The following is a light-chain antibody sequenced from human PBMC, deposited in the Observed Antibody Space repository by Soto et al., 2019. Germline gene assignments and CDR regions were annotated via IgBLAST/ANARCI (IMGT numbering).Light chain of an antibody. J-gene: IGLJ1*01. CDR1: SNDVGGYNY. CDR2: EVS. V-gene: IGLV2-14*01. Sequence: QSVLTQPASVSGSPGQSITISCTGTSNDVGGYNYVSWYQQHPGKVPKLMIYEVSNRPSGVSNRFSGSKSGNTATLTISGLQAEDEADYYCCSYTVSGTYVFGTGTKVTVL. CDR3: CSYTVSGTYV.